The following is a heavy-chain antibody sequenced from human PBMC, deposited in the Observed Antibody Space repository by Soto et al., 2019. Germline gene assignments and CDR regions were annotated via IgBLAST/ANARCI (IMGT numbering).Heavy chain of an antibody. CDR2: ISDSGGST. CDR1: GFTFSSYA. Sequence: PGGSLRLSCAASGFTFSSYAMNWVRQAPGKGLEWVSSISDSGGSTIYTDSLKGRFTISRDNSKNTLFLQMNSLRAEDTAVYYCTKGPKSGYSTSWFDSWGQGTLVTVSS. CDR3: TKGPKSGYSTSWFDS. D-gene: IGHD6-13*01. V-gene: IGHV3-23*01. J-gene: IGHJ5*01.